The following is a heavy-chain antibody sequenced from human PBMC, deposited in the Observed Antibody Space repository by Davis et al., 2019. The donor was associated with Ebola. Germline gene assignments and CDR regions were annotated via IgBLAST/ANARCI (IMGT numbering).Heavy chain of an antibody. J-gene: IGHJ4*02. D-gene: IGHD1-14*01. CDR2: IPYDGGNK. CDR1: GFLFSSYA. CDR3: ARDPGGREIDY. Sequence: GGSLRLSCAASGFLFSSYAIHWVRQAPGKRLQWLAYIPYDGGNKFYADSVKGRFTISRDNSKSTLFLHMDSLRPEDTAVYYCARDPGGREIDYWGQGALVTVSS. V-gene: IGHV3-30*04.